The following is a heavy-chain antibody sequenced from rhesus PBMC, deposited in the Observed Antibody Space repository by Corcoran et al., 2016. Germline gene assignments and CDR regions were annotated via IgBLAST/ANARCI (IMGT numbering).Heavy chain of an antibody. CDR1: GFSFSDYY. CDR2: ISYTGGST. D-gene: IGHD5-24*01. J-gene: IGHJ5-1*01. V-gene: IGHV3S18*01. Sequence: EVQLVESGGGLAKPGGSLRLYCAASGFSFSDYYMYWVRQAPGGGLGWVSGISYTGGSTYYADSVKGRFTISRENAKNTLYLQMDSLRAEDTAVYYCARDGGWVQLEGRFDVWGAGVLVTVSS. CDR3: ARDGGWVQLEGRFDV.